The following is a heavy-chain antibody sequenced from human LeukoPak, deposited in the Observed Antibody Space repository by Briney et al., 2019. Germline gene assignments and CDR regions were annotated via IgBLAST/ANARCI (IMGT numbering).Heavy chain of an antibody. CDR2: IYHSGST. D-gene: IGHD2-15*01. J-gene: IGHJ4*02. CDR1: GGSFSNDY. V-gene: IGHV4-30-2*01. CDR3: ARGRCSGGSCYLFDY. Sequence: SETLSLTCTVSGGSFSNDYWSWIRQPPGKGLEWIGYIYHSGSTYYNPSLKSRVTISVDRSKNQFSLKLSSVTAADTAVYYCARGRCSGGSCYLFDYWGQGTLVTVSS.